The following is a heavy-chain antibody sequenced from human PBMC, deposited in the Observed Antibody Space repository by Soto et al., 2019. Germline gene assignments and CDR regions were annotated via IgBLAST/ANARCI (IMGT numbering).Heavy chain of an antibody. J-gene: IGHJ4*02. CDR2: INPADSET. Sequence: PGESLKISCKGSGYSYTSYWIGWVRQRPGRGLEWMGIINPADSETNYSPSFQGQVTISADRSTSTAFLQWSSLKASDTAMYYCAVYYYDSSGPDYWGQGTLVTVSS. V-gene: IGHV5-51*01. CDR3: AVYYYDSSGPDY. CDR1: GYSYTSYW. D-gene: IGHD3-22*01.